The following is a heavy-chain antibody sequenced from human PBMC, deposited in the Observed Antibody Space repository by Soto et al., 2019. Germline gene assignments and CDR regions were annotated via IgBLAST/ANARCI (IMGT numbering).Heavy chain of an antibody. Sequence: QVQLVESGGGVVQPGRSLRLSCAASGFTFSSYGMHWVRQAPGKGLEWVAVIWYDGSNKYYADSVKGRFTISRDNSKHTLYLQMTSLRAEDTAVYYCARDYDSSGYPRYYLDYWGQGTLVTVSS. J-gene: IGHJ4*02. CDR1: GFTFSSYG. V-gene: IGHV3-33*01. D-gene: IGHD3-22*01. CDR3: ARDYDSSGYPRYYLDY. CDR2: IWYDGSNK.